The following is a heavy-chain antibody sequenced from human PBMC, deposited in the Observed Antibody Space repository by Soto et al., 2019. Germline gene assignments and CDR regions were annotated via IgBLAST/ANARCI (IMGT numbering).Heavy chain of an antibody. CDR2: IYSGGST. V-gene: IGHV3-53*01. CDR3: ARDSDGSGSYH. CDR1: GITVSSNY. Sequence: PGGSLRLSCAASGITVSSNYMSWVRQAPGKWLEWVSVIYSGGSTYYSDSVKGRFTISRDNSKNTLYLQMNSMRAEDTAVYYCARDSDGSGSYHWGQGTLVTVSS. J-gene: IGHJ4*02. D-gene: IGHD3-10*01.